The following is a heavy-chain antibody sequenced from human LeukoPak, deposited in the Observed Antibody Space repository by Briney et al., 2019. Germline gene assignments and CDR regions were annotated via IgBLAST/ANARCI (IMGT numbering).Heavy chain of an antibody. CDR2: IRSKAYGGTT. V-gene: IGHV3-49*04. CDR1: GFTFGDYA. CDR3: TTDYYDSMAHDY. J-gene: IGHJ4*02. Sequence: PGGSLRLSCTASGFTFGDYAMSWVRQAPGKGLEWVGFIRSKAYGGTTEYAASVKGRFTISRDDSKSIAYLQMNSLKTEDTAVYYCTTDYYDSMAHDYWGQGTLVTVSS. D-gene: IGHD3-22*01.